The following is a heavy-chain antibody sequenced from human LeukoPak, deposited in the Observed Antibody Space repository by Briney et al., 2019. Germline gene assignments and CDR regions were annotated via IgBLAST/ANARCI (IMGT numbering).Heavy chain of an antibody. D-gene: IGHD6-13*01. CDR1: GGSFSGYY. CDR3: ARHDYIPAAAYDY. J-gene: IGHJ4*02. Sequence: PSETLSLTCAVYGGSFSGYYWSWIRQPPGKGLEWIGEINHSGSTNYNPSLKSRVTISVDTSKNQFSLKLSSVTAAATAVYYCARHDYIPAAAYDYWGQGTLVTVSS. CDR2: INHSGST. V-gene: IGHV4-34*01.